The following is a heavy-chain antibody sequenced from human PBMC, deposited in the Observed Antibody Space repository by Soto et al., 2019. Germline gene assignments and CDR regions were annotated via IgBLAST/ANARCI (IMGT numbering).Heavy chain of an antibody. Sequence: QVQLQQWGAGLLKPSETLSLTCAVYGGSFSGYYWSWIRQPPGKGLEWIGEINHSGSTNYNPSLTSRVTISVDTSKNQFSLKLSSVTAADTAVYYCARGLLSSGWSSPFDYWGQGTLVTVSS. CDR1: GGSFSGYY. D-gene: IGHD6-19*01. CDR3: ARGLLSSGWSSPFDY. V-gene: IGHV4-34*01. J-gene: IGHJ4*02. CDR2: INHSGST.